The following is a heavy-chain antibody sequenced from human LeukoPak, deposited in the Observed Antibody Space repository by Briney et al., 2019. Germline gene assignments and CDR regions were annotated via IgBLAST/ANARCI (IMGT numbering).Heavy chain of an antibody. V-gene: IGHV1-18*01. D-gene: IGHD6-13*01. CDR2: ISAYNGNT. J-gene: IGHJ4*02. CDR1: GYTFTSYG. CDR3: ARESLAFDSRSYSYYFDY. Sequence: ASVKVSCKASGYTFTSYGISWVRQAPGQGLEWMGWISAYNGNTNYAQKLQGRVTMTTDTSTSTAYMELRSLRSDDTAVYYCARESLAFDSRSYSYYFDYWGQGTLVTVSS.